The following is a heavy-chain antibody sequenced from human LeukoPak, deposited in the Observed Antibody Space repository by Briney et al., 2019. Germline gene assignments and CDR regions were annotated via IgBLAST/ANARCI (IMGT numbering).Heavy chain of an antibody. CDR3: AKDEATGYYTYYFDY. CDR2: ISGSGGST. Sequence: GGSLRLSCAASGFTFSSYAMSWVRQAPGKGLEWVSAISGSGGSTYYADSVKGRFTISRDNSKNTLCLQMNSLRAEDTAVYYCAKDEATGYYTYYFDYWGQGTLVTVSS. V-gene: IGHV3-23*01. CDR1: GFTFSSYA. D-gene: IGHD3/OR15-3a*01. J-gene: IGHJ4*02.